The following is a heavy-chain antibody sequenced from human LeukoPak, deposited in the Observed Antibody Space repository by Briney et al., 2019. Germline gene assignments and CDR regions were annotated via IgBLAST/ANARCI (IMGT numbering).Heavy chain of an antibody. D-gene: IGHD3/OR15-3a*01. CDR1: GGTFSSYT. CDR3: ASGTGGMVYDY. Sequence: VASVKVSCTASGGTFSSYTISWVRQAPGQGLEWMGRILPILGIANYAQKFQGRVTITADKSTSTAYMELSSLRSEDTAVYYCASGTGGMVYDYWGQGTLVTVSS. J-gene: IGHJ4*02. CDR2: ILPILGIA. V-gene: IGHV1-69*02.